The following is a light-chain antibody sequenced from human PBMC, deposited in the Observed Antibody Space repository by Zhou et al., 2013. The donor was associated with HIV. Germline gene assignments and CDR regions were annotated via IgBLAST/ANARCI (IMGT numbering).Light chain of an antibody. CDR2: NAG. CDR1: QSVRSNY. J-gene: IGKJ5*01. CDR3: QQRSNFIT. Sequence: EIVLTQSPGTLSVSPGERVTLSCRASQSVRSNYLAWYQKKVGQAPRLLIFNAGTRATGIPDRFGGSGFGTDFTLTISSLEPDDFAVYYCQQRSNFITFGQGTRLEIK. V-gene: IGKV3D-20*02.